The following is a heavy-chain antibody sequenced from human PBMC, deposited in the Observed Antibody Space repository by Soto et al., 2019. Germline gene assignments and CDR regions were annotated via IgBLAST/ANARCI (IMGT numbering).Heavy chain of an antibody. Sequence: PGESLKISCKGSGYSFTNYWISWVRQMPGKGLEWMGRIDPVDSYTNYNPSFQGHVTISVDKSISTAYLQWSSLKASDTAIYYCASHYLHYRSGQMLTDFDYWGLVKLVTVS. J-gene: IGHJ4*02. V-gene: IGHV5-10-1*01. CDR3: ASHYLHYRSGQMLTDFDY. CDR1: GYSFTNYW. D-gene: IGHD6-19*01. CDR2: IDPVDSYT.